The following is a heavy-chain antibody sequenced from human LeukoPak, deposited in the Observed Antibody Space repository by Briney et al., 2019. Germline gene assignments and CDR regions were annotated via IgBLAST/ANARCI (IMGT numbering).Heavy chain of an antibody. D-gene: IGHD3-9*01. J-gene: IGHJ4*02. Sequence: GGSLRLSCAASGFTFSNYAMSWVRQAPGKGLEWVSGISGSSGTTYYTDSVQGRFTISRDNSKDTLYLQMNSLRDDGTAIYYCAKSWSCVQYNDWLCYFDYWGQGTLVTVSS. CDR3: AKSWSCVQYNDWLCYFDY. V-gene: IGHV3-23*01. CDR2: ISGSSGTT. CDR1: GFTFSNYA.